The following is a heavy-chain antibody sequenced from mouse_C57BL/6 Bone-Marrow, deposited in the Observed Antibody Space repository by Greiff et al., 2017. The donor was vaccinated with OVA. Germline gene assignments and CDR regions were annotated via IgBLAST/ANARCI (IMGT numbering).Heavy chain of an antibody. J-gene: IGHJ3*01. Sequence: VKLQESGPELVKPGASVKISCKASGYTFTDYYINWVKQRPGQGLEWIGWIFPGSGSTYYNEKFKGKATLTVDKSSSTAYMLLSSLTSEDSAVYFCARSANWGFSAWFAYWGQGTLVTVSA. V-gene: IGHV1-75*01. CDR2: IFPGSGST. D-gene: IGHD4-1*01. CDR3: ARSANWGFSAWFAY. CDR1: GYTFTDYY.